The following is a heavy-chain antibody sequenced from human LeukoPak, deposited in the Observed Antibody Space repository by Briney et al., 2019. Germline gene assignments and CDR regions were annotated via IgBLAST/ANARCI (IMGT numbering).Heavy chain of an antibody. Sequence: SSETLSLTCAVYGGSFSGYYWSWIRQPPGKGLEWIGEINHSGSTNYNPSLKSRVTISVDASKNQFSLKLSSVTAADTAVYYCARGPYDFWSGYYLRDYGMDVWGQGTRVTVSS. J-gene: IGHJ6*02. D-gene: IGHD3-3*01. CDR1: GGSFSGYY. CDR2: INHSGST. V-gene: IGHV4-34*01. CDR3: ARGPYDFWSGYYLRDYGMDV.